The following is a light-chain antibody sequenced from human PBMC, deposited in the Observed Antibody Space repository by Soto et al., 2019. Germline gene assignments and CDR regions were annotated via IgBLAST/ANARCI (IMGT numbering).Light chain of an antibody. CDR3: LQHYNYPYT. Sequence: DIQMTQSPSSLSASVGDRVTITCRTSQGIRSLLSWYQQKPGKAPKRLIYDASSLQSGVPSRFSGSGSGTEFTLTISSRHPEDFATYYCLQHYNYPYTFGQGTKLEIK. V-gene: IGKV1-17*01. CDR1: QGIRSL. CDR2: DAS. J-gene: IGKJ2*01.